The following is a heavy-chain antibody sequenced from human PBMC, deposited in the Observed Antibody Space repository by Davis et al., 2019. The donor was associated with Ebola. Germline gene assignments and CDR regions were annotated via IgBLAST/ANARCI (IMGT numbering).Heavy chain of an antibody. V-gene: IGHV1-69*04. D-gene: IGHD5/OR15-5a*01. J-gene: IGHJ3*02. CDR1: GGTFSSYA. CDR3: ARDLRPDAFDI. CDR2: IIPILGIA. Sequence: SVKVSCKASGGTFSSYAISWVRQAPGQGLEWMGRIIPILGIANYAQKFQGRVTITADESTSTAYMELSSLRSEDTAVYYCARDLRPDAFDIWGQGTMVTVSS.